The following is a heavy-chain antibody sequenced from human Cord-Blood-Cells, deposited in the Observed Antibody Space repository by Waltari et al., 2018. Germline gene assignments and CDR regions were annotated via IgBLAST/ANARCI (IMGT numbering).Heavy chain of an antibody. D-gene: IGHD4-17*01. CDR1: GGTFSSYA. V-gene: IGHV1-69*01. CDR2: IIPIFGTA. CDR3: ARAVDYGDYDYYYGMDV. J-gene: IGHJ6*02. Sequence: QVQLVQSGAEVKKPGSSVKVSYKASGGTFSSYAISWVRQAPGQGLEWMGGIIPIFGTANYAQKFQGRVTITADESTSTAYMELSSLRSEDTAVYYCARAVDYGDYDYYYGMDVWGQGTTVTVSS.